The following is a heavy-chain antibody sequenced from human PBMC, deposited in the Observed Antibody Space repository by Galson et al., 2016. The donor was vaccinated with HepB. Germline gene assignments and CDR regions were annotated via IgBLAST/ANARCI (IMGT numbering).Heavy chain of an antibody. CDR3: AHRRDPYDGSYHGVFDP. Sequence: PALVKPTQTLTLTCTFSGFSLSTSGVGVGWIRQPPGKALEWLALIYGDDDKRYSPSLKSRLTITKDSSRNQVVLIMTNMDPVDTATYYCAHRRDPYDGSYHGVFDPWGQGTLVTVSS. J-gene: IGHJ5*02. D-gene: IGHD1-26*01. CDR2: IYGDDDK. CDR1: GFSLSTSGVG. V-gene: IGHV2-5*02.